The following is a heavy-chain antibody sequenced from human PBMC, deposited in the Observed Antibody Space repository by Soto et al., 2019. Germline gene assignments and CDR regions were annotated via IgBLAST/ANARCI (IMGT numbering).Heavy chain of an antibody. J-gene: IGHJ5*02. Sequence: QVQLVESGGGVVQPGRSLRLSCAASGFTFSSYGMHWVRQAPGKGLEWVAVISYDGSNKYYADSVKGRFTISRDNSKNTLYLQMNSLRAEDTAVYYCAKDFRSGLNWFDPWGQGTLVTVSS. CDR3: AKDFRSGLNWFDP. CDR2: ISYDGSNK. V-gene: IGHV3-30*18. CDR1: GFTFSSYG.